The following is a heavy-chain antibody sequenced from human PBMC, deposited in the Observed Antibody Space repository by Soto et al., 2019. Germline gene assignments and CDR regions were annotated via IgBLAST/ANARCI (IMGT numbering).Heavy chain of an antibody. CDR2: IYYSGGT. CDR3: AREPYDYDRSGYYDY. J-gene: IGHJ4*02. D-gene: IGHD3-22*01. Sequence: SETLSLTCTVSGGSISSGDYYWNWIRQPPGKGLEWIGYIYYSGGTYYNPSLKSRVSISVDTSKNQFSLKLSSVTAADTAVYYCAREPYDYDRSGYYDYWGQGTLVTVSS. CDR1: GGSISSGDYY. V-gene: IGHV4-30-4*01.